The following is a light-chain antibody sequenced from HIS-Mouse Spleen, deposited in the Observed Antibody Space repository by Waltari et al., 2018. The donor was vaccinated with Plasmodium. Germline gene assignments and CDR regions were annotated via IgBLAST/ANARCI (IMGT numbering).Light chain of an antibody. CDR2: GAS. V-gene: IGKV3-15*01. CDR1: QSVSSN. J-gene: IGKJ2*01. Sequence: EIVMTQSPATLSVSPGERATLPCRASQSVSSNLAWSQQKPGQAPRLLIYGASTRATGIQARFSVSGSGTEFTLTISSMQYEDFAVYYCQQYNNWPPYTFGQGTKLEIK. CDR3: QQYNNWPPYT.